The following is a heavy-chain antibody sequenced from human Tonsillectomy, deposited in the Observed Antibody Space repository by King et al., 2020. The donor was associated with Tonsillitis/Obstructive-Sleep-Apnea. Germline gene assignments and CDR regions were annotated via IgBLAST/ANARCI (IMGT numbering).Heavy chain of an antibody. Sequence: EVQLVESGAEVKKPGESLRISCEGSGYSFTIYWITWVRQMPGKGLEWMGRIDPSDSYSNYSPSFQGHVTMSADKSTSTAYLQWSSLKASDTAMYYCARLRRTTETTLRWVLDYWGQGTLVTVSS. CDR1: GYSFTIYW. CDR2: IDPSDSYS. J-gene: IGHJ4*02. CDR3: ARLRRTTETTLRWVLDY. D-gene: IGHD1-1*01. V-gene: IGHV5-10-1*01.